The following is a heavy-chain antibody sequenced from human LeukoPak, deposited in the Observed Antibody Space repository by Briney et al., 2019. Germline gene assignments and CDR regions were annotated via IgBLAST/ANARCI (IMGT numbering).Heavy chain of an antibody. CDR2: ISAYNGNT. CDR1: GYTFTSYG. D-gene: IGHD1-26*01. V-gene: IGHV1-18*01. J-gene: IGHJ3*02. Sequence: ASVKVSCKASGYTFTSYGISWVRQAPGQGLEWRGWISAYNGNTNYAQKLQGRVTMTTDTSTSTAYMELRSLRAEDTAVYYCARSRLVGAYGAFDIWGQGTMVTVSS. CDR3: ARSRLVGAYGAFDI.